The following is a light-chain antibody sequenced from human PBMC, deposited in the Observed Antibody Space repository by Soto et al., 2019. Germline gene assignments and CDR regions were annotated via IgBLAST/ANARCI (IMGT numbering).Light chain of an antibody. Sequence: QSALTQPASVSGAAGQAITISCTGTSSDVGGYNSVSWYQHHPGKAPKLMIYDVSNRSSGVSSRFSGSKSDNTASLTISGLQAEDEADYYCKSYTSRSTYVFGTGTKVTVL. CDR2: DVS. CDR3: KSYTSRSTYV. J-gene: IGLJ1*01. CDR1: SSDVGGYNS. V-gene: IGLV2-14*03.